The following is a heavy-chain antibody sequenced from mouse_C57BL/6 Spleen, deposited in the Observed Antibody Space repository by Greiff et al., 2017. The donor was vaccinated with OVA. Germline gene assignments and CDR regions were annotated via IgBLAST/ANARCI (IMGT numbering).Heavy chain of an antibody. CDR2: IDPEDGDT. V-gene: IGHV14-1*01. D-gene: IGHD1-1*01. CDR1: GFNFTDYY. J-gene: IGHJ2*01. CDR3: TPYFYGSSYGY. Sequence: VQLKQSGAELVRPGASVKLSCTASGFNFTDYYMHWVKQRPEQGLEWIGRIDPEDGDTDYAPKFQGKATMTADPSSNTAYLQLSSLTSEDTAVYYCTPYFYGSSYGYWGQGTTLTVSS.